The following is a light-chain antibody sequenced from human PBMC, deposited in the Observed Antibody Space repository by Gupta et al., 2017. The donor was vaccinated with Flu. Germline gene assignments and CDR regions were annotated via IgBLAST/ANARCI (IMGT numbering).Light chain of an antibody. CDR1: TSAQKY. Sequence: SSELTQPPSLSVSQGQPAEITCSGPTSAQKYWDPRKPRQPPMLVRCKDNERRSGTPERISGSSSGTTDTLTITGVTAEEDADYYCQSAGRSGINSYVFGAGTKVTVL. CDR3: QSAGRSGINSYV. J-gene: IGLJ1*01. V-gene: IGLV3-25*02. CDR2: KDN.